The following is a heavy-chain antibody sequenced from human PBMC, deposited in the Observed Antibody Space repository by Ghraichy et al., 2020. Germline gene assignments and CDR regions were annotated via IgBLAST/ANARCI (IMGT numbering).Heavy chain of an antibody. CDR3: AKGEDGSPDY. Sequence: GGSLRLSCAASGFTFSTYGMHWVRQAPGKGLEWVAVISHDGNKQYHGDSVKGRFTISRDNSKNTLYLQMNSLRAEDTAVYYCAKGEDGSPDYWGQGTLVTVSS. CDR2: ISHDGNKQ. J-gene: IGHJ4*02. CDR1: GFTFSTYG. D-gene: IGHD1-26*01. V-gene: IGHV3-30*18.